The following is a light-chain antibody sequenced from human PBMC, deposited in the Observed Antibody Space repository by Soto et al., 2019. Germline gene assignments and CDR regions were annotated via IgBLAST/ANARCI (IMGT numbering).Light chain of an antibody. CDR3: QSYDSSLSASV. CDR2: GDI. V-gene: IGLV1-40*01. Sequence: QAVVTQPPSVSGAPGQRVTISCTGSSSNIGAPYDVHWYQQLPGTAPKLLIYGDINRPAGVPDRFSASKSGTSASLAITGLQADDEADYYCQSYDSSLSASVFGGGTKVTVL. CDR1: SSNIGAPYD. J-gene: IGLJ3*02.